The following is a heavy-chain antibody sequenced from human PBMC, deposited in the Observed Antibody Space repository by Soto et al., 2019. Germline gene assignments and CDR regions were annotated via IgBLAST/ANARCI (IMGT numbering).Heavy chain of an antibody. CDR3: ARLFERRTYYDFWSGYYIGGRWGYNWFDL. V-gene: IGHV4-4*07. Sequence: PSETLSLTCTVSGGSISSYYWSWIRQPAGKGLEWIGRIYTSGSTNYNPSLKSRVTMSVDTSKNQFSLKLSSVTAADTAVYYCARLFERRTYYDFWSGYYIGGRWGYNWFDLWGQGTLVTVSS. J-gene: IGHJ5*02. D-gene: IGHD3-3*01. CDR2: IYTSGST. CDR1: GGSISSYY.